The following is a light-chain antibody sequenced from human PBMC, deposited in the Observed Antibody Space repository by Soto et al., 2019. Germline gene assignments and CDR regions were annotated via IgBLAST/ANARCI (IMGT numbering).Light chain of an antibody. Sequence: DIQMTQSPSTLSASVGDRVTITCRASQSISSWLAWYQQKPGKAPALLISDASSLEGWVPSRFSGSGSGTEFTLSISTLQPDDFATYYCQQYNSDWTFGQGTKVEIK. V-gene: IGKV1-5*01. J-gene: IGKJ1*01. CDR3: QQYNSDWT. CDR2: DAS. CDR1: QSISSW.